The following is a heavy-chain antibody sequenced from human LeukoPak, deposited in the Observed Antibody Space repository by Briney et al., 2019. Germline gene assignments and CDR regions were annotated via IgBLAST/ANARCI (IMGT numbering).Heavy chain of an antibody. J-gene: IGHJ3*02. V-gene: IGHV3-20*04. CDR2: INWNGGST. CDR1: GFTFDDYG. Sequence: GGSLRLSCAASGFTFDDYGMSWVRQAPGKGLEWVSGINWNGGSTGYADSVKGRFTISRDNAKNSLYLQMNSLRAEDTALYYCARDRHGLRGVINLWPYDIWGQGTMVTVSS. CDR3: ARDRHGLRGVINLWPYDI. D-gene: IGHD3-10*01.